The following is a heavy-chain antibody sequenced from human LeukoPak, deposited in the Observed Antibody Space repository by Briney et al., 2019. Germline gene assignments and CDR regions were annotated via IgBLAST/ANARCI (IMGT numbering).Heavy chain of an antibody. J-gene: IGHJ4*02. CDR1: GYTFTSYY. CDR2: INPTGGST. D-gene: IGHD2-15*01. CDR3: ARGYCSGGSCYRSFDY. V-gene: IGHV1-46*01. Sequence: ASVKVSCKASGYTFTSYYMHWVRQAPGQGLEWMGIINPTGGSTSYAQKFQGRVTMTRDMSTSTVYMELSSLRSEDTAVYYCARGYCSGGSCYRSFDYWGQGTLVTVSS.